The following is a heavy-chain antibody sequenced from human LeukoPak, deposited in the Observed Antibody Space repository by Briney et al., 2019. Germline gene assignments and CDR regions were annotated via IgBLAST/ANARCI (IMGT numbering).Heavy chain of an antibody. Sequence: GGSLRLSCAASGFTFSSYAMSWVRQAPGKGLEWVSAISGSGGGTYYADSVKGRFTISRDNSKNTLYLQMNSLRAEDTAVYYCAKVYILVAVAGQASDYWGQGTLVTVSS. J-gene: IGHJ4*02. CDR2: ISGSGGGT. V-gene: IGHV3-23*01. CDR3: AKVYILVAVAGQASDY. D-gene: IGHD6-19*01. CDR1: GFTFSSYA.